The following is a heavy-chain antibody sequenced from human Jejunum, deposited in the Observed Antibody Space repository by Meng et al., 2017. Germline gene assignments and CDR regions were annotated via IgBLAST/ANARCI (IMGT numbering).Heavy chain of an antibody. D-gene: IGHD2-15*01. J-gene: IGHJ4*02. V-gene: IGHV7-4-1*02. CDR1: PYTFPDYA. CDR2: SNTDTRNP. Sequence: VASCRVACKPAPYTFPDYAMPWVRQAPVQVLEYMELSNTDTRNPTYSQGHTGPFLFALDTPVSTAYLHISSLKAEDSALYYCSRGRGCCTCCSCSLADWAPGTLVTVSS. CDR3: SRGRGCCTCCSCSLAD.